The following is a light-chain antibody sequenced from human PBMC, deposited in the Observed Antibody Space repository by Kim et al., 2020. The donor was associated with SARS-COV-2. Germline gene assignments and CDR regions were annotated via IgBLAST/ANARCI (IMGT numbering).Light chain of an antibody. Sequence: SSELTQDPAVSVALGQTVRITCQGDSLRPYYASWYQQKPGQAPVLVIYGKNNRPSGIPDRFSGSSSGNTASLTITGAQAEDEADYYCKSRDSSGNLLVFGGGTQLTVL. V-gene: IGLV3-19*01. CDR1: SLRPYY. J-gene: IGLJ2*01. CDR3: KSRDSSGNLLV. CDR2: GKN.